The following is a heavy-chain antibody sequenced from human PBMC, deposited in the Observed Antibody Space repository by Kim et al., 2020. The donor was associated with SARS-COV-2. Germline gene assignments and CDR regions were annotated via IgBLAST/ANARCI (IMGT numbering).Heavy chain of an antibody. D-gene: IGHD1-26*01. CDR1: GFTFSSYA. CDR2: ISYDGSNK. CDR3: ARPYSGSYRYYFDY. J-gene: IGHJ4*02. Sequence: GGSLRLSCAASGFTFSSYAMHWVRQAPGKGLEWVAVISYDGSNKYYADSVKGRFTISRDNSKNTLYLQMNSLRAEDTAVYYCARPYSGSYRYYFDYWGQGTLVTVSS. V-gene: IGHV3-30*04.